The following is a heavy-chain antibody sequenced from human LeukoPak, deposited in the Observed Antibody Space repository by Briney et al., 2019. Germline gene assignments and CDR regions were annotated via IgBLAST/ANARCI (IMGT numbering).Heavy chain of an antibody. J-gene: IGHJ6*02. Sequence: ASVKVSCKASGYTFTSYGISWVRQAPGQGLEWMGWISAYNGNTNYAQKLQGRVTMTTDTSTSTAYMELRSLRSDDTAVYYCARDQDIVATIPYYYGMDVWGQGTTVTVSS. D-gene: IGHD5-12*01. CDR1: GYTFTSYG. CDR3: ARDQDIVATIPYYYGMDV. CDR2: ISAYNGNT. V-gene: IGHV1-18*01.